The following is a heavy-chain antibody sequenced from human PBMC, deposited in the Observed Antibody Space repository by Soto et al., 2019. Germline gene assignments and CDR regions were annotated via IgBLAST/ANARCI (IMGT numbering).Heavy chain of an antibody. CDR2: IYYSGTT. Sequence: PSETLSLTCAVSGYSISSSNWWGWIRQPPGKGLEWIGYIYYSGTTYYNPSLKSRVTMSVDTSKNQFSLKLTSVTAVDTAVYYCAREGNLGRWLQPLDYWGQGTQVTVSS. CDR1: GYSISSSNW. J-gene: IGHJ4*02. D-gene: IGHD5-12*01. CDR3: AREGNLGRWLQPLDY. V-gene: IGHV4-28*03.